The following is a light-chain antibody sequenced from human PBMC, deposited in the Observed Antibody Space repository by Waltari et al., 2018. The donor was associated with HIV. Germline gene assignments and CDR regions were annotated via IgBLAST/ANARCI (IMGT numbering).Light chain of an antibody. V-gene: IGLV3-10*01. CDR1: ALPKKF. J-gene: IGLJ2*01. CDR3: YSTDNSGTHIRV. Sequence: SYELTQPPSVSVSPGQTARIPCSGDALPKKFAYWYQQKSGQAPVLVIYEDSKRPSGIPQGFSGSSSGTMATLTISGAQVADEADYYCYSTDNSGTHIRVFGGGTKLTVL. CDR2: EDS.